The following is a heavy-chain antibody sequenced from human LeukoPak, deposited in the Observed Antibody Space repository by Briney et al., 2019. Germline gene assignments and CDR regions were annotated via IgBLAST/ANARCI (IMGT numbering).Heavy chain of an antibody. D-gene: IGHD3-22*01. Sequence: ASVKVSCKASGGTFSSYATSWVRQAPGQGLEWMGGIIPIFGTANYAQKFQGRVTITADKSTSTAYMELSSLRSEDTAVYYCARYLGYYYDSSGSQQPANWFDPWGQGTLVTVSS. J-gene: IGHJ5*02. CDR2: IIPIFGTA. CDR3: ARYLGYYYDSSGSQQPANWFDP. CDR1: GGTFSSYA. V-gene: IGHV1-69*06.